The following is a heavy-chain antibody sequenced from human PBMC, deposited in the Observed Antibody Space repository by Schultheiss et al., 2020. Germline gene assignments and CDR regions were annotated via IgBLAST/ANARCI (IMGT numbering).Heavy chain of an antibody. CDR3: ARGANGNWFDP. CDR2: IYYSGST. CDR1: GGSISSGDYY. V-gene: IGHV4-61*08. D-gene: IGHD2-8*01. Sequence: SETLSLTCTVSGGSISSGDYYWSWIRQPPGKGLEWIGYIYYSGSTNYNPSLKSRVTILVDTSKNQFSLKLSSVTAADTAVYYCARGANGNWFDPWGQGTLVTVSS. J-gene: IGHJ5*02.